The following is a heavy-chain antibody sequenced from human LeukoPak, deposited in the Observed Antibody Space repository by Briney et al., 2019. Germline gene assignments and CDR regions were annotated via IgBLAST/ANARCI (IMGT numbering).Heavy chain of an antibody. J-gene: IGHJ6*02. CDR2: ISSSGSTI. Sequence: GRSLRLPCAASGFTFSSYEMNWVRQAPGKGLEWVSYISSSGSTIYYADSVKGRFTVSRDDSKNTLYLQMNSLRVEDTGVYYCARSRRGGRNDYGTDVWGQGTTVTLSS. V-gene: IGHV3-48*03. CDR3: ARSRRGGRNDYGTDV. D-gene: IGHD1-1*01. CDR1: GFTFSSYE.